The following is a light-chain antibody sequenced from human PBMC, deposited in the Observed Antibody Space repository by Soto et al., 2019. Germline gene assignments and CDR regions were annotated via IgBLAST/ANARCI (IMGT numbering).Light chain of an antibody. V-gene: IGLV2-23*01. CDR3: CSYAGSSTLYVV. CDR1: SSDVGSYNL. J-gene: IGLJ2*01. Sequence: QSVLTQPASVSGSPGQSITISCTGTSSDVGSYNLVSWYQQHPGKAPKLMIYEGSKRPSGVSNRFSGSKSGNTASLTISGLQAEDEADYYCCSYAGSSTLYVVFGGGPKFTVL. CDR2: EGS.